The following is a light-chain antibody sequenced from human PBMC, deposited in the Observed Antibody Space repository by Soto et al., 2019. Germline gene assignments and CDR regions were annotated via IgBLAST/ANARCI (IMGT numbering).Light chain of an antibody. CDR3: QRYGSSPFS. J-gene: IGKJ3*01. Sequence: EIVLTQSPGTLSLSPGERATLSCRASQSVSNHYLAWYQQKPGQAPRLLIYGASSRATGIPDTFSGSGSGTDFTLTISRLEPEDFAVYYCQRYGSSPFSFGPGTKVDIK. CDR2: GAS. V-gene: IGKV3-20*01. CDR1: QSVSNHY.